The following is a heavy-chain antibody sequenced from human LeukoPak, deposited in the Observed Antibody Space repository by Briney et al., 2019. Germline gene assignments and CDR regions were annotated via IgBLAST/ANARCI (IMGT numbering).Heavy chain of an antibody. V-gene: IGHV5-10-1*01. D-gene: IGHD5-18*01. J-gene: IGHJ6*02. CDR3: ARRSGYSYGRDDYYYYGMDV. CDR2: IDPSDSYT. CDR1: GYSFTSYW. Sequence: GESLKISCKGSGYSFTSYWISWVRQMPGKGLEWMGRIDPSDSYTNYSPSFQGHVTISADKSVSTAYLQWSSLKAPDTAIYYCARRSGYSYGRDDYYYYGMDVWGQGTTVTVSS.